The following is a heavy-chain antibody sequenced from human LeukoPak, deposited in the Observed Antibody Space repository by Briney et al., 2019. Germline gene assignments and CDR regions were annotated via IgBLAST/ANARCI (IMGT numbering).Heavy chain of an antibody. D-gene: IGHD3-10*01. CDR3: ARVANFGEFFDYFDY. Sequence: ASVKVSCKASGYTFTSYGISWVRQAPGQGLEWMGWISAYNGNTNYAQKLQGRVTMTTDTSTSTAYMELRSLRSDDTAVYYCARVANFGEFFDYFDYWGQGTLVTVSS. CDR1: GYTFTSYG. CDR2: ISAYNGNT. V-gene: IGHV1-18*01. J-gene: IGHJ4*02.